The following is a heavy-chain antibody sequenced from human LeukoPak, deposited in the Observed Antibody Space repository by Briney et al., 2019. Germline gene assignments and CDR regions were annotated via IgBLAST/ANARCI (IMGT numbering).Heavy chain of an antibody. CDR1: GGSISSYY. D-gene: IGHD6-19*01. V-gene: IGHV4-59*04. Sequence: SETLSLTCTVSGGSISSYYWSWIRQPPGKGLEWIGTIYYSGSTYYNPSLKSRVTISVDTSKNQFSLKLSSVTAADTAVYYCARVVPMYSSDWYDDYWGQVTLVTVSS. J-gene: IGHJ4*02. CDR3: ARVVPMYSSDWYDDY. CDR2: IYYSGST.